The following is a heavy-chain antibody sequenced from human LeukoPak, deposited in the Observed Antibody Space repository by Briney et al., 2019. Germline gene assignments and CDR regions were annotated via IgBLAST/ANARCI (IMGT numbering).Heavy chain of an antibody. CDR1: GFTFSSYS. Sequence: GGSLRLSCAASGFTFSSYSMNWVRQAPGKGLEWVSYISGSSSTIYYVDSVKGRFTISRDNAKNSLYLQMNSLRAEDTAVYYCARLFLPAAAWGQGTQVTVSS. J-gene: IGHJ5*02. D-gene: IGHD2-2*01. CDR3: ARLFLPAAA. CDR2: ISGSSSTI. V-gene: IGHV3-48*01.